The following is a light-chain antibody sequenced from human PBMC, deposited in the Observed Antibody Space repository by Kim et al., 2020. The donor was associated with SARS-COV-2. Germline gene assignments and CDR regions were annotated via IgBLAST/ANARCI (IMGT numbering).Light chain of an antibody. Sequence: EIVLTHSPATLSLSPGERAALSCRASQSVSSSYLAWYQQKPGQAPRLLIYGASSRATGIPDRFSGSGSGTDFTLTITRLEPDDFAVYYCQQYGTSPLTFGGGTKVDIK. V-gene: IGKV3-20*01. J-gene: IGKJ4*01. CDR1: QSVSSSY. CDR3: QQYGTSPLT. CDR2: GAS.